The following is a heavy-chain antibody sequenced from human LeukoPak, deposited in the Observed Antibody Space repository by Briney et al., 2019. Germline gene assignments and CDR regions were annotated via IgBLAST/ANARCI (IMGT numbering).Heavy chain of an antibody. J-gene: IGHJ6*02. CDR3: ARHVLPYYYYGMDV. Sequence: SETLSLTCTVSGGSISNYYWNWIRQSPGRELEWIGYIYYSGSTNYNPSLKSRVSMSVDTSKNQFSLKLSSVTAADTAVYYCARHVLPYYYYGMDVWGQGATVTVSS. CDR1: GGSISNYY. CDR2: IYYSGST. D-gene: IGHD2-21*01. V-gene: IGHV4-59*08.